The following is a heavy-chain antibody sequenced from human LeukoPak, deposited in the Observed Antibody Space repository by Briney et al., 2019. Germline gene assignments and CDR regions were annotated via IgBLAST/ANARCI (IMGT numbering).Heavy chain of an antibody. D-gene: IGHD5-24*01. CDR2: IYYSGST. V-gene: IGHV4-61*01. CDR1: GGSVSSGSYY. CDR3: AREGRDAYNGPIAV. J-gene: IGHJ6*02. Sequence: PSETLSLTCTVSGGSVSSGSYYWSWIRQPPGKGLEWIGYIYYSGSTNYNPSLKSRVTISVDTSKNQFSLKLSSVTAADTAVYYGAREGRDAYNGPIAVGGQGTTVTVSS.